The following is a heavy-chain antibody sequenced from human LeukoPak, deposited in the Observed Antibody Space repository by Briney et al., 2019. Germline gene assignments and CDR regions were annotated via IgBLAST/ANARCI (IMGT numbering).Heavy chain of an antibody. Sequence: GGSLKLSCAASGFTFSTYAMSWVRQAPGKGLEWVSAISVSAGSTYYADSVKGRFTISRDNSKNTLYLQMNGLRAEDTAVYYCATGSVRHSASWYSQEGDYWGQGTLVTVSS. D-gene: IGHD6-13*01. J-gene: IGHJ4*02. CDR3: ATGSVRHSASWYSQEGDY. V-gene: IGHV3-23*01. CDR2: ISVSAGST. CDR1: GFTFSTYA.